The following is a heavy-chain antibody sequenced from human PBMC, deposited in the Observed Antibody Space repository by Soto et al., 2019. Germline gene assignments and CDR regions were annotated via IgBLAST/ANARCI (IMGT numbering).Heavy chain of an antibody. D-gene: IGHD2-15*01. J-gene: IGHJ4*02. Sequence: GGSLRLSCAASGFTFSSYAMSWVRQAPGKGLEWVSAISGSGGSTYYADSVKGRFTISRDNSKNTLYLQMNSLRAEDTAVYYCAKVQPSWDIVVVVAAAFDYWGQGTLVTVSS. CDR1: GFTFSSYA. CDR2: ISGSGGST. V-gene: IGHV3-23*01. CDR3: AKVQPSWDIVVVVAAAFDY.